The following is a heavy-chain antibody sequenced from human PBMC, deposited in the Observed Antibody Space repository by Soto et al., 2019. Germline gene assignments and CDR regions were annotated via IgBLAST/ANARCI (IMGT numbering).Heavy chain of an antibody. CDR2: IIPIFNST. D-gene: IGHD2-2*02. CDR1: GSRFSNYV. CDR3: AREGRGKKAGYNGLVSLDY. Sequence: SVKVSCKVSGSRFSNYVISWVRQAPGHGLEWLGRIIPIFNSTKYAQSFQGRVTVTADKSTSTASLELSSLRSDDTAVYYCAREGRGKKAGYNGLVSLDYWGQGTLVTV. J-gene: IGHJ4*02. V-gene: IGHV1-69*06.